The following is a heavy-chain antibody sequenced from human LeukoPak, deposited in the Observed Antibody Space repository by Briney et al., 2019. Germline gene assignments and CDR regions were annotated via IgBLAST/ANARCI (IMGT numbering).Heavy chain of an antibody. J-gene: IGHJ4*02. CDR2: LYSVGDT. CDR3: ARDRIHYFDY. V-gene: IGHV3-53*01. Sequence: PGGSLRLSCAASGFTVSTNYMNWVRQAPGKGLEWVSVLYSVGDTYYADSVKGRFTISRDNSKNTLYLQMNSLRAEDTAVYYCARDRIHYFDYWGQGTLVTVSS. D-gene: IGHD5-18*01. CDR1: GFTVSTNY.